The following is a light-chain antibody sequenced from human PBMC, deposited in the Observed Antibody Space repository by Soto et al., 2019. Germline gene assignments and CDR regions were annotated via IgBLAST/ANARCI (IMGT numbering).Light chain of an antibody. CDR1: QDISNY. Sequence: DIQMTQSPSSLSASVGDRVTITCQASQDISNYLNWYQQKPGKAPKLLIYDASNLETGVPSRFSGSGSGTDFTFTISSLQPEDTATYYCQQYDTLPWTFGQGTKVEIK. J-gene: IGKJ1*01. CDR3: QQYDTLPWT. V-gene: IGKV1-33*01. CDR2: DAS.